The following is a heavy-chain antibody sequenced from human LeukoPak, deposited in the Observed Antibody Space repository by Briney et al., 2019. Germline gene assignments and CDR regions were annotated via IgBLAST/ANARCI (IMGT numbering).Heavy chain of an antibody. CDR2: ISSSSSYI. Sequence: PGGSLRLSCAASGFTFSSYSMNWVRQAPGKWLEWVSSISSSSSYIYYADSVKGRFTISRDNAKNSLYLQMNSLRAEDTAVYYCARDGNYYGSGRNMGYFDYWGQGTLVTVSS. CDR1: GFTFSSYS. V-gene: IGHV3-21*01. CDR3: ARDGNYYGSGRNMGYFDY. D-gene: IGHD3-10*01. J-gene: IGHJ4*02.